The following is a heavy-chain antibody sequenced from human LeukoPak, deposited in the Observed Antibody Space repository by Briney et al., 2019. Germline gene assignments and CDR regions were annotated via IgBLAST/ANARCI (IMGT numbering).Heavy chain of an antibody. D-gene: IGHD2-2*01. Sequence: GGSLRLSCAASGFTFSSYSMNWVRQAPGKGLEWVSSISSSSSYIYYADSVKGRFTISRDNAKNSLYLQMNSLRAEDTAVYYCARDIVVVPATLGYWGQGTLVIVSS. CDR3: ARDIVVVPATLGY. J-gene: IGHJ4*02. CDR1: GFTFSSYS. CDR2: ISSSSSYI. V-gene: IGHV3-21*01.